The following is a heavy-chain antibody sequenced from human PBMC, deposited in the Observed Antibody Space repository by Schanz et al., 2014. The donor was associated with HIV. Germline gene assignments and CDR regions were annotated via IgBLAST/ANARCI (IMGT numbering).Heavy chain of an antibody. J-gene: IGHJ6*02. V-gene: IGHV3-23*01. CDR1: GFTFSSHA. Sequence: EVQLLESGGGLVQPGGSLRLSCAASGFTFSSHAMSWVRQAAGKGLEWVSSISGSGGRTYHADSVKGRFTISRDNSKKTLYLQMNSLRAEDTAVYYCARGEAITSYYHYYGMDVWGQGTTVTVSS. CDR2: ISGSGGRT. D-gene: IGHD1-20*01. CDR3: ARGEAITSYYHYYGMDV.